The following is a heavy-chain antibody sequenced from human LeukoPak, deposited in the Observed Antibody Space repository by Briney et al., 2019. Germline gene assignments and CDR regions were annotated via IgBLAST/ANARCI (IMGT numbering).Heavy chain of an antibody. V-gene: IGHV3-23*01. CDR1: GFTFSSYA. CDR3: AKPSLQQRWTDAFDI. CDR2: ISGSGGTT. J-gene: IGHJ3*02. Sequence: GGSLRLSCAASGFTFSSYAMSWVRQAPGKGLEWVSTISGSGGTTYYADSVKGRFTISRDNSKNTLYLQMNSLRAEDTAVFYCAKPSLQQRWTDAFDIWGQGTMVTVSS. D-gene: IGHD6-13*01.